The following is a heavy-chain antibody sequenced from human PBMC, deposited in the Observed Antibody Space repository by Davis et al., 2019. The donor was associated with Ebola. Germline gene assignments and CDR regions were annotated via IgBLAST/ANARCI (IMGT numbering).Heavy chain of an antibody. CDR3: ARGSSWYGGFDY. CDR2: IRSKANSYAT. V-gene: IGHV3-73*01. D-gene: IGHD6-13*01. J-gene: IGHJ4*02. Sequence: GESLKISCAASGFTFSGSAMHWVRQASGKGLEWVGRIRSKANSYATAYAASVKGRFTISRDDSKNTAYLQMNSLKASDTAMYYCARGSSWYGGFDYWGQGTLVTVSS. CDR1: GFTFSGSA.